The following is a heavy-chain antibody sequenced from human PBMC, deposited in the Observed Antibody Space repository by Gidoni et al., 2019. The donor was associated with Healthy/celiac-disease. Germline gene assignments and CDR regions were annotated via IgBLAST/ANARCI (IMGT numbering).Heavy chain of an antibody. CDR3: ARAFSDFWSGYLDY. CDR1: GYTFTSYA. CDR2: INAGNGNT. Sequence: QVQLVQSGAAVTTPGASVKVSCKASGYTFTSYAMHWVRQAPGQRLEWMGWINAGNGNTKDSQKFQGRVTITRDTSASTAYMELSSLRSEDTAVYYCARAFSDFWSGYLDYWGQGTLVTVSS. D-gene: IGHD3-3*01. J-gene: IGHJ4*02. V-gene: IGHV1-3*01.